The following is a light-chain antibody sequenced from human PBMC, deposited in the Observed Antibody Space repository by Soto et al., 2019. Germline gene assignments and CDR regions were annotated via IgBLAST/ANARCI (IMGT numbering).Light chain of an antibody. CDR3: QQYNKWPRT. J-gene: IGKJ1*01. CDR2: GAS. Sequence: EIVMTQSPGALSVSLGERATLSCRASQSVGSKLAWYQQKPGQPPRLLIHGASTRAIGVPARFSGGGSGTEFTLAISSLQSEDFAVYYCQQYNKWPRTFGQGTKVEI. CDR1: QSVGSK. V-gene: IGKV3-15*01.